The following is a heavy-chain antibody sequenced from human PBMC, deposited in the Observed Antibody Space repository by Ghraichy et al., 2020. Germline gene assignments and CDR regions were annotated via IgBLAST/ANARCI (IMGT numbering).Heavy chain of an antibody. CDR2: IYSGGGA. D-gene: IGHD3-16*02. Sequence: GGSLRLSCAASGFTVSTNYMSWVRQPPGKGLEWVSVIYSGGGAVYADSVKGRFTISRDNSNNTVYLQMNSLRAEDTAVYYCARGVLLGSSRNNWGQGTLVTVSS. CDR3: ARGVLLGSSRNN. V-gene: IGHV3-66*01. J-gene: IGHJ4*02. CDR1: GFTVSTNY.